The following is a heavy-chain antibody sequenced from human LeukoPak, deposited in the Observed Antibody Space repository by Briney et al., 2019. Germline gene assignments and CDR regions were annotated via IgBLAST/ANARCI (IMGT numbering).Heavy chain of an antibody. CDR2: ISAYNGNT. Sequence: AAVKVSCKASGYSLTSYGISWVRQAPGQGLEWMGWISAYNGNTNYAQKLQGRVTMTTDTSTSTAYMELRSLRSDDTAVYYCARDGVVPAATVPDYWGQGTLVTVSS. J-gene: IGHJ4*02. CDR3: ARDGVVPAATVPDY. V-gene: IGHV1-18*01. D-gene: IGHD2-2*01. CDR1: GYSLTSYG.